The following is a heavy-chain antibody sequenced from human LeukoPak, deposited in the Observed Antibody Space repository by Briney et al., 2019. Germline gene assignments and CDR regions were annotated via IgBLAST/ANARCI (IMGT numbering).Heavy chain of an antibody. J-gene: IGHJ4*02. CDR3: ARDTRQTSVTNFDS. CDR2: ISSGGNYK. D-gene: IGHD4-17*01. V-gene: IGHV3-21*06. CDR1: GFTFSSYA. Sequence: PGESLRLSCATSGFTFSSYAMDWVRQAPGEGLEWVSSISSGGNYKYYGDSVWGRFTISRDDAKNSLYLEMNSLRAEDTAVYYCARDTRQTSVTNFDSWGQGTLVIVS.